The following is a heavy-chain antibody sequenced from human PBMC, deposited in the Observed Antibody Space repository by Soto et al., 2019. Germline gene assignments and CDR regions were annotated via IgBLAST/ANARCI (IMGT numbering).Heavy chain of an antibody. CDR3: ARERPLPGTTDYYYGMDV. Sequence: GGSLRLSCAASGFTFSSYDMHWVRQATGKGLEWVSAIGTAGDTYYPGSVKGRFTISRENAKNSLYLQMNSLRAGDTAVYYCARERPLPGTTDYYYGMDVWGQGTTVTVSS. J-gene: IGHJ6*02. V-gene: IGHV3-13*01. CDR1: GFTFSSYD. CDR2: IGTAGDT. D-gene: IGHD1-7*01.